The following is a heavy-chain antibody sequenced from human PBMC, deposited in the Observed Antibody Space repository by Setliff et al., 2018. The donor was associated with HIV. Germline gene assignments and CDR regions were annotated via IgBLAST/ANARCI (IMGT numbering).Heavy chain of an antibody. CDR3: ARGVGEYYNFWSGYPAWYFDL. D-gene: IGHD3-3*01. J-gene: IGHJ2*01. Sequence: SETMSLTCTVSGGSISSYYWSWIRQPPGKGLEWIGYIYYSGSSNYNPSLKSRVTISVDTSKNQFSLKWSSVTAADTAVNYCARGVGEYYNFWSGYPAWYFDLWGRGTLVTVSS. CDR1: GGSISSYY. CDR2: IYYSGSS. V-gene: IGHV4-59*01.